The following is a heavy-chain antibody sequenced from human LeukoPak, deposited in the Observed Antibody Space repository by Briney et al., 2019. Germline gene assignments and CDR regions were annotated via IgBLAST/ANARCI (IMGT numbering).Heavy chain of an antibody. J-gene: IGHJ6*03. CDR1: GFSLSSYS. D-gene: IGHD3-3*01. CDR3: AREPQQFLEWLFDASPDYYYCMDV. Sequence: GGSLRLSCKGSGFSLSSYSMHWVRQAPGKGLEWVSSISGTSKYIHYSDSVKGRFTISRDNSKNSFYLQMNSLRVEDTAVYYCAREPQQFLEWLFDASPDYYYCMDVWGKGTTVTVSS. CDR2: ISGTSKYI. V-gene: IGHV3-21*01.